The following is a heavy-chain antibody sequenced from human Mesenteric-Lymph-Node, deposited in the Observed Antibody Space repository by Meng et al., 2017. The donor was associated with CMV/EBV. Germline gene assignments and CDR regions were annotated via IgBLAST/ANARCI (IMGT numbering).Heavy chain of an antibody. J-gene: IGHJ4*02. Sequence: GESLKISCAASGFTFSDYYMSWIRQAPGKGLEWVSYISSSGNTVDYTDSVKGRFTISRDNAENSLYLQMNSLRAEDTAVYYCAREMSSGSLAFDYWGQGTLVTVSS. CDR1: GFTFSDYY. CDR3: AREMSSGSLAFDY. CDR2: ISSSGNTV. V-gene: IGHV3-11*04. D-gene: IGHD1-26*01.